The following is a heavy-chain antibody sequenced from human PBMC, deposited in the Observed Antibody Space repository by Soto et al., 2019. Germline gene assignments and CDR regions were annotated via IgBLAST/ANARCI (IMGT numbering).Heavy chain of an antibody. V-gene: IGHV4-31*03. J-gene: IGHJ4*02. CDR1: GGSVRSGGYF. D-gene: IGHD6-13*01. Sequence: SETLSLTCTVSGGSVRSGGYFWSWVRQQPGKGLEGIGHIYNRGGTSYNPSLESRVAMSVDTSKNEFTLKVNSVTAADTAIYYCARFAKEENPKLESWYAFDFWGRGTLVTVSS. CDR2: IYNRGGT. CDR3: ARFAKEENPKLESWYAFDF.